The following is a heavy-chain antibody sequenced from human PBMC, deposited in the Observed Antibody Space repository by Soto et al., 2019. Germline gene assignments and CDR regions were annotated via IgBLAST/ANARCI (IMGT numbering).Heavy chain of an antibody. D-gene: IGHD1-26*01. CDR3: SREEPPRGVVGAFFDY. Sequence: GGSLRLSCAASGFTVSSNYMSWVRQAPGKGLEWVSVIYSGGSTYYADSVKGRFTISRDNSKNTLYLQMNSLRAEDTAVYYFSREEPPRGVVGAFFDYWGQGTLVTVSS. J-gene: IGHJ4*02. CDR1: GFTVSSNY. CDR2: IYSGGST. V-gene: IGHV3-66*02.